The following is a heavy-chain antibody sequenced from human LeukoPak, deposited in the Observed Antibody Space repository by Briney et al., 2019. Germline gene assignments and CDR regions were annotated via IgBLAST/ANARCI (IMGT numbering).Heavy chain of an antibody. CDR2: IYYSGSP. CDR3: ARDRSTMVPRWGFDP. Sequence: SETLSLTCTVSGGSISSYYWSWIRQPPGKGLEWVGYIYYSGSPNYNPSLKSRVTISVDTSKNQFSLKLSSVTAADTAVYYCARDRSTMVPRWGFDPWGQGTLVTVSS. V-gene: IGHV4-59*01. CDR1: GGSISSYY. J-gene: IGHJ5*02. D-gene: IGHD3-10*01.